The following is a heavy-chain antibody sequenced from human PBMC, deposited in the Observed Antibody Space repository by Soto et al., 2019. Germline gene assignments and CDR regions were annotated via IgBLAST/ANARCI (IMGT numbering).Heavy chain of an antibody. V-gene: IGHV1-69*12. CDR2: IIPIFGTA. D-gene: IGHD6-13*01. CDR1: GGTFSSYA. J-gene: IGHJ6*02. CDR3: XXXXXXXXXSWHXYXGMDV. Sequence: QVQLVQSGAEVKKPGSSVKVSCKASGGTFSSYAIXXXXXXPGQGLEWMGGIIPIFGTANYAQKFQGRVTITADEXXXXXXXXXXXXXXXXXXXXXXXXXXXXXXXSWHXYXGMDVWGQGTTVTVSS.